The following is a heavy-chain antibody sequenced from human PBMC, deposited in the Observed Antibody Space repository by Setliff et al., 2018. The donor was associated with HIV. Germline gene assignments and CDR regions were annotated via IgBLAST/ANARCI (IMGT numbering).Heavy chain of an antibody. Sequence: SETLSLTCAVSGDSMSGYYWSWIRQSPGKKLEWIGYIHTSGSTNYNPSLKSRVTISLDTSNDRFSLRLSSVTAADTAVYYCARAPTGELDFWGQGALVTVSS. CDR2: IHTSGST. J-gene: IGHJ4*02. CDR3: ARAPTGELDF. CDR1: GDSMSGYY. D-gene: IGHD7-27*01. V-gene: IGHV4-4*08.